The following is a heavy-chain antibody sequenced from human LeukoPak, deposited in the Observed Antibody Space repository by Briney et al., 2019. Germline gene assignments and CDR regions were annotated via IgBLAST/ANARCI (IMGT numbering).Heavy chain of an antibody. J-gene: IGHJ4*02. CDR3: ARSTYYYYDSSGYYGY. D-gene: IGHD3-22*01. V-gene: IGHV3-74*01. Sequence: GGSLRLSCAASGFSFSGYWMHWVRQAPGKGLVWVSRINSDGRSTDYADSVKGRFTISRDNAKNSLYLQMNSLRAEDTAVYYCARSTYYYYDSSGYYGYWGQGTLVTVSS. CDR2: INSDGRST. CDR1: GFSFSGYW.